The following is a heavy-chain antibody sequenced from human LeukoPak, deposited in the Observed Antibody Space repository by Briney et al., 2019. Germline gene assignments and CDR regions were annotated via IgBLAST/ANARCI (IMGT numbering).Heavy chain of an antibody. CDR1: GPTFTTYY. Sequence: ASVKVSCKASGPTFTTYYIHWIRQAPGQGLEWMGIINPNAGSTNYAQKFQGRVTMTRDISMATVYMELRSLRPEDTAVYYCARDAGRTTMTTWSGGEYVGGRRGQYWFDPWGQGTLVTVSS. CDR3: ARDAGRTTMTTWSGGEYVGGRRGQYWFDP. V-gene: IGHV1-46*01. J-gene: IGHJ5*02. CDR2: INPNAGST. D-gene: IGHD4-17*01.